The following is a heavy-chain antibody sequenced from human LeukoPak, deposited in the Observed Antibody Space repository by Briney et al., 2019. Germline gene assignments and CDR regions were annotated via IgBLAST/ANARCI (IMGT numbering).Heavy chain of an antibody. CDR3: ARDRLSMVRGAKAFNWFDP. V-gene: IGHV1-2*02. D-gene: IGHD3-10*01. J-gene: IGHJ5*02. CDR1: GYTFTGYD. CDR2: INPNSGGT. Sequence: ASVKVSCKASGYTFTGYDMHWVRQAPGQGLEWMGWINPNSGGTNYAQKFQGRVTMTRDTSISTAYMELSRLRSDDTAVYYCARDRLSMVRGAKAFNWFDPWGQGTLVTVSS.